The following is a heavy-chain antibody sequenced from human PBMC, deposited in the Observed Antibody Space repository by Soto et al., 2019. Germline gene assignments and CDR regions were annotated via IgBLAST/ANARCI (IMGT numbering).Heavy chain of an antibody. J-gene: IGHJ4*02. V-gene: IGHV3-23*01. CDR1: GFPFSSYA. CDR3: ARRFSSSSFYFDY. CDR2: IDFTGAGT. D-gene: IGHD6-6*01. Sequence: EVQLLESGGGLVQPGGSLRLSCAASGFPFSSYAMSWVRHAPDKGLEWVSAIDFTGAGTYYADSVKGRFTISRDNSKNSLYLQMSSLRAEDTGVYFCARRFSSSSFYFDYWGQGTLVTVSS.